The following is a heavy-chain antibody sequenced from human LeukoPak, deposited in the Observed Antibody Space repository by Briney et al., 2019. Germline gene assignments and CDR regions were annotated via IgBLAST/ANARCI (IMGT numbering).Heavy chain of an antibody. CDR1: AFTFSSYG. J-gene: IGHJ4*02. Sequence: GGSRRLSCAAAAFTFSSYGMNWVRQAPGKGLEWVSFIRYDGSNKYYADSVKGRFTISRDNSKNTLYLQMNSLRAEDTAVYYCAKGEADLDYWGQGILVTVSS. V-gene: IGHV3-30*02. D-gene: IGHD1-26*01. CDR2: IRYDGSNK. CDR3: AKGEADLDY.